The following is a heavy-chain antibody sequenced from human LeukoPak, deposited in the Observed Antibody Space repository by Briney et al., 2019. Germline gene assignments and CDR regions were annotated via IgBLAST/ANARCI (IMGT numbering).Heavy chain of an antibody. Sequence: ASVKVSCKASGYTFTSYGISWVRQAPGQGLEWMGWISAYNGNTNYAQKLQGRVTMTTDTSTSTAYMELRSLRSDDTAVYYCARPSYSSSPYYYYYGTDVWGQGTTVTVSS. V-gene: IGHV1-18*01. CDR3: ARPSYSSSPYYYYYGTDV. J-gene: IGHJ6*02. CDR2: ISAYNGNT. CDR1: GYTFTSYG. D-gene: IGHD6-6*01.